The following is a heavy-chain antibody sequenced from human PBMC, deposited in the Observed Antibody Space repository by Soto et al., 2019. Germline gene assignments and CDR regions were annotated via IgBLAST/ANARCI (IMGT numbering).Heavy chain of an antibody. CDR2: IKQDGTEK. CDR3: ASESHAHFDY. Sequence: EVQLVESGGDLVQPGGSLRLSCAASGFTFSSYWMSWVRQAPGKGLEWVANIKQDGTEKYYVDSVKGRFTISKDNAKNSLYLQMDSLRAEDTAVYYGASESHAHFDYWGQGALVTVSS. J-gene: IGHJ4*02. CDR1: GFTFSSYW. V-gene: IGHV3-7*01.